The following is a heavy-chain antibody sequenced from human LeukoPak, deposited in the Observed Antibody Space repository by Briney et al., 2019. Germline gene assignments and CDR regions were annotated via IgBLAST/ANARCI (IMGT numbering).Heavy chain of an antibody. CDR1: GYTFTGYY. J-gene: IGHJ6*02. D-gene: IGHD3-10*01. CDR3: ARDPEAFGDLYYYGMDV. V-gene: IGHV1-2*02. Sequence: ASVKVSSKASGYTFTGYYMHWVRQAPGQGLEWMGWINPNSGGTNYAQKFQGRVTMTRDTSISTAYMELSRLRSDDTAVYYCARDPEAFGDLYYYGMDVWGQGTTVTVSS. CDR2: INPNSGGT.